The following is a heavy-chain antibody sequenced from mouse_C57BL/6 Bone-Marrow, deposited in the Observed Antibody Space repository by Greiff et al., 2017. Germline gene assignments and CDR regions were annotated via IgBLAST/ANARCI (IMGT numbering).Heavy chain of an antibody. J-gene: IGHJ4*01. CDR2: IWWDDAK. CDR1: GFSLSTFGMG. V-gene: IGHV8-8*01. Sequence: QVQLKESGPGILQPSQTLSLTCSFSGFSLSTFGMGVGWIRPPSGKGLEWLAHIWWDDAKYYNPALKSRLTISKDTSKNQVFLKIANVDTADTATYYCARSLYDYDGGHYAMDYWGQGTSVTVSS. D-gene: IGHD2-4*01. CDR3: ARSLYDYDGGHYAMDY.